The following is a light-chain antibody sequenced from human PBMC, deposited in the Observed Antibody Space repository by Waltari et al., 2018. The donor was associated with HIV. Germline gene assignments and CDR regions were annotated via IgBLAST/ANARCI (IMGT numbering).Light chain of an antibody. CDR1: QSVSSSY. V-gene: IGKV3-20*01. CDR3: QQYAYSPWT. Sequence: EIVLTQSPGTLSLSPGERATLSCRVSQSVSSSYLAWYQQKPGQAPRLLISGASSRATGIPDRFSGSASGTDFTLTISRLEPEDFALYFCQQYAYSPWTFGQGTKVEIK. J-gene: IGKJ1*01. CDR2: GAS.